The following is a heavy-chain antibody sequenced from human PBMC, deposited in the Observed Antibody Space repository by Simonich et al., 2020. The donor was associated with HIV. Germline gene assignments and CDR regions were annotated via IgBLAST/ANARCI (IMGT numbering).Heavy chain of an antibody. CDR2: INTNTGNP. D-gene: IGHD7-27*01. CDR1: GYSFTNYA. CDR3: ATGAPWGIDD. J-gene: IGHJ4*02. Sequence: QVQLVQSGSELKKPGASVKVSCKASGYSFTNYARHWVRQAPGQGHDWMGWINTNTGNPTYAQAFTGRFVFSLDTSVSTAYLRISGLKAEDTAVYYCATGAPWGIDDWGQGTLVTVSS. V-gene: IGHV7-4-1*02.